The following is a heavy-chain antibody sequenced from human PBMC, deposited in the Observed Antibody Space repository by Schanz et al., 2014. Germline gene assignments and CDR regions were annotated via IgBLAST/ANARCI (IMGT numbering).Heavy chain of an antibody. D-gene: IGHD3-22*01. Sequence: QVQLQQWGAGLLKPSETLSLTCTVSGGSVSSGGDYWSWIRQHPGKGLEWIGFISYSGSTYYNPSLNTQVTISLDTSKLQFSLNLISATAADTAVYYCASDRGHYDLPGDIWGQGTMVTVSS. J-gene: IGHJ3*02. CDR1: GGSVSSGGDY. V-gene: IGHV4-31*01. CDR3: ASDRGHYDLPGDI. CDR2: ISYSGST.